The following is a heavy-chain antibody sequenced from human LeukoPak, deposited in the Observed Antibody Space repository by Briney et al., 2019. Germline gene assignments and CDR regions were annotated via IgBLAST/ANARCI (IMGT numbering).Heavy chain of an antibody. V-gene: IGHV3-21*01. D-gene: IGHD3-3*01. CDR3: ARDHYDFWSGYPNAYYYYYMDV. J-gene: IGHJ6*03. Sequence: PGGSLRLSXAASGFTFSSYSMNWVRQAPGKGLEWVSSISSSSSYIYYADSVKGRFTISRDNAKNSLYLQMNSLRAEDTAVYYCARDHYDFWSGYPNAYYYYYMDVWGKGTTVTVSS. CDR2: ISSSSSYI. CDR1: GFTFSSYS.